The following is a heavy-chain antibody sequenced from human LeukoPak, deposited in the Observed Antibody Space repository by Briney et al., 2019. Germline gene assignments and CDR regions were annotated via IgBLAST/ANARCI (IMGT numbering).Heavy chain of an antibody. CDR2: TYYRSKWYN. D-gene: IGHD6-13*01. J-gene: IGHJ5*02. CDR3: ARELWGYIAAAGNWFDP. V-gene: IGHV6-1*01. CDR1: GDSVSRNSAA. Sequence: SQTLSLTCAISGDSVSRNSAAWNWIRQSPSRGLGWLGRTYYRSKWYNDYAVSVKSRITINPDTSKNQFSLQLNSVTPEDTAVYYCARELWGYIAAAGNWFDPWGQGTLVTVSS.